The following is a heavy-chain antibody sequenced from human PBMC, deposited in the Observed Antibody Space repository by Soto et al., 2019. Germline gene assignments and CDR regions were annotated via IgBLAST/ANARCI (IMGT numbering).Heavy chain of an antibody. D-gene: IGHD5-18*01. V-gene: IGHV3-23*01. CDR3: AKAWSPRYSPKNNWFDP. CDR1: GFTFSSYA. CDR2: ISGSGGST. J-gene: IGHJ5*02. Sequence: CAASGFTFSSYAMSWVRQAPGKGLEWVSAISGSGGSTYYADSVKGRFTISRDNSKNTLYLQMNSLRAEDTAVYYCAKAWSPRYSPKNNWFDPWGQGTLVTVSS.